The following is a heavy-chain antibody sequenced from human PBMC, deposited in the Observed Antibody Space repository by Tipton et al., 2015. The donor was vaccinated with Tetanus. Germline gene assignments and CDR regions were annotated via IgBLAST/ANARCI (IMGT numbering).Heavy chain of an antibody. CDR1: GFTFNTYA. J-gene: IGHJ4*02. CDR3: ARSSGWTVDN. V-gene: IGHV3-48*02. D-gene: IGHD6-19*01. Sequence: SLRLSCAASGFTFNTYAMNWVRQAPGKGLEWVAFIGGTTPSIFYADSVRGRFTVARDNAKKSVYLQMNSLRDNDTALYYCARSSGWTVDNRGQGTMVTVSS. CDR2: IGGTTPSI.